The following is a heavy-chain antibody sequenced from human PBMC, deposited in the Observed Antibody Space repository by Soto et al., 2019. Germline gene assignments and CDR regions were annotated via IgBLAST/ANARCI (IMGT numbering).Heavy chain of an antibody. Sequence: QVQLQESGPGLVKPSQTLSLTCTVSGGSTSSGGYYWTWIRQHPGRGLEWIAYIYYSGNTFYNPSLKSRLTISLDTSKNQFSLNLTSVTAADTAVYYCARGAADYGDAFDIWGQGTLVTVSS. CDR2: IYYSGNT. D-gene: IGHD4-17*01. J-gene: IGHJ3*02. CDR1: GGSTSSGGYY. CDR3: ARGAADYGDAFDI. V-gene: IGHV4-31*03.